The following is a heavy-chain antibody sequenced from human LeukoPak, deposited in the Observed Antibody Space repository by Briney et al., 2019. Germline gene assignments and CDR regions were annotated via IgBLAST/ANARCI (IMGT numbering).Heavy chain of an antibody. Sequence: PGRSLRLSCAASGFTFSSYSMNWVRQAPGKGLEWVSSISSSSSYIYYADSVKGRFTISRDNAKNSLYLQMNSLRAEDTAVYYCARDGTMVRGVITEPYWGQGTLVTVSS. CDR2: ISSSSSYI. CDR1: GFTFSSYS. V-gene: IGHV3-21*01. CDR3: ARDGTMVRGVITEPY. D-gene: IGHD3-10*01. J-gene: IGHJ4*02.